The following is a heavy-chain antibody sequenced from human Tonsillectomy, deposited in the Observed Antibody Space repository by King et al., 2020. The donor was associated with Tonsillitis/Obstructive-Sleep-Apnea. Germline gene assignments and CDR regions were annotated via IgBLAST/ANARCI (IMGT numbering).Heavy chain of an antibody. CDR3: TGSIAAAGFDY. CDR2: IRSKANSYAT. Sequence: VQLVESGGGLVQPGGSLKLSCAASGFTFSGSAMHWVRQASGKGLEWVGGIRSKANSYATASAASVKGRFTISSDDSKHTAYLQMNSLKTGDTAVYYCTGSIAAAGFDYWGQGTLVTVSS. D-gene: IGHD6-13*01. CDR1: GFTFSGSA. J-gene: IGHJ4*02. V-gene: IGHV3-73*02.